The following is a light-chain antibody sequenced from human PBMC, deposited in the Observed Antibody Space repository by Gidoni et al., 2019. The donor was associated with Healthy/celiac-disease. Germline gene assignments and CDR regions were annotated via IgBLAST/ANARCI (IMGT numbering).Light chain of an antibody. CDR2: LGS. V-gene: IGKV2-28*01. Sequence: DIVMTQSPLSLPVTPGEPASISCRSSQSLLHSNGYNYLDWYLQKPGQSTQLLIYLGSNRASGVPDRFSGSGAGTDFTLKSSRVEAEDVGVYYGMQALQTPLTVGGGTKVEIK. J-gene: IGKJ4*01. CDR3: MQALQTPLT. CDR1: QSLLHSNGYNY.